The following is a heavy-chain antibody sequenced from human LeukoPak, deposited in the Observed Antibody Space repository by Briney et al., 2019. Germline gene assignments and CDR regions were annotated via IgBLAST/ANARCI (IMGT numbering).Heavy chain of an antibody. J-gene: IGHJ3*01. V-gene: IGHV3-7*01. CDR2: IKQDGSAK. Sequence: GSLRLSCAGSGFSFSRSWMSWIRQAPGKGLEWVANIKQDGSAKYYSASVKGRFTISRDNSKNSLYLQMDSLRVEDTAVYYCAREGYYGNEGFDVWGQVTLVRVAS. D-gene: IGHD1-26*01. CDR1: GFSFSRSW. CDR3: AREGYYGNEGFDV.